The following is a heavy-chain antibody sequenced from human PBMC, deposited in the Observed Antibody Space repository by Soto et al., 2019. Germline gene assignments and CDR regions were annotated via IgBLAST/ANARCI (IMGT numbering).Heavy chain of an antibody. CDR1: GDSVSSNSAA. Sequence: SQTLSLTCAISGDSVSSNSAAWNWIRRSPSRGLEWLGRTYYRSRWYNDYAVSVKSRITVNPDTSKNQFSLHLNSVTPEDTAVYYCAGTTSLQRYYMDVWDKGTTVTVSS. V-gene: IGHV6-1*01. D-gene: IGHD1-7*01. CDR2: TYYRSRWYN. J-gene: IGHJ6*03. CDR3: AGTTSLQRYYMDV.